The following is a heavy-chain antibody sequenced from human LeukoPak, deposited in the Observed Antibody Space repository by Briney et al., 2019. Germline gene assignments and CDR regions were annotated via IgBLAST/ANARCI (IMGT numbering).Heavy chain of an antibody. J-gene: IGHJ6*04. CDR3: ARASLSSSWYTPSEPYYYYYYGMDV. Sequence: SVKVSCKASGGPFSSYAISWVRQPPGQGLEGMGGIFPIFGTATTAQKFQGRVTITADESTSTAYMELSSLRSEDTAVYYCARASLSSSWYTPSEPYYYYYYGMDVWGKGTTVTVSS. V-gene: IGHV1-69*13. CDR2: IFPIFGTA. D-gene: IGHD6-13*01. CDR1: GGPFSSYA.